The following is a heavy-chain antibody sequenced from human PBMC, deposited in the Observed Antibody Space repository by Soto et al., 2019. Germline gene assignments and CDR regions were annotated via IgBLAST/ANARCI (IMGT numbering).Heavy chain of an antibody. CDR3: ARHYCSSTSCYFSYYYYMDV. J-gene: IGHJ6*03. V-gene: IGHV5-51*01. Sequence: PGESLKISCKGSGYSFTSYWIGWVRQMPGKGLEWMGIIYPGDSDTRYSPSFQGQVTISADKSISTAYLRWSSLKASDTAMYYCARHYCSSTSCYFSYYYYMDVWGKGTTVTVSS. CDR1: GYSFTSYW. D-gene: IGHD2-2*01. CDR2: IYPGDSDT.